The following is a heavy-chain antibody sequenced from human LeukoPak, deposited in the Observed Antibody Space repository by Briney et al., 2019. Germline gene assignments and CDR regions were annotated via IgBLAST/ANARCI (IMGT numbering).Heavy chain of an antibody. CDR3: ASTISGSYSIDY. CDR1: GYSISSGYY. D-gene: IGHD1-26*01. Sequence: PSETLSLTCTASGYSISSGYYWGWIRQPPGKGLEWIGSIYHSGSTYYNPSLKSRVTISVDTSKNQFSLKLSSVTAADTAVYYCASTISGSYSIDYWGQGTLVTVSS. CDR2: IYHSGST. V-gene: IGHV4-38-2*02. J-gene: IGHJ4*02.